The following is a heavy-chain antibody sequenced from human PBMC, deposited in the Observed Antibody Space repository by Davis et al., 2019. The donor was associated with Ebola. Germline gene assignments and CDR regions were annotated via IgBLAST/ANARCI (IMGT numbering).Heavy chain of an antibody. V-gene: IGHV1-2*04. CDR1: GYTFTGYY. CDR3: ARGITMICDY. D-gene: IGHD3-22*01. Sequence: ASSVKVSCKASGYTFTGYYMHWVRQAPGQGLEWMGWINPNSGGTNYAQKFQGWVTMTRDTSISTAYMELSGLRSDDTAVYYCARGITMICDYWGQGTLVTVSS. CDR2: INPNSGGT. J-gene: IGHJ4*02.